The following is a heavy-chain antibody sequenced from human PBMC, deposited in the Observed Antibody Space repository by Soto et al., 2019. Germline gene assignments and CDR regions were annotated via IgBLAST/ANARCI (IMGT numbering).Heavy chain of an antibody. V-gene: IGHV3-48*02. J-gene: IGHJ6*02. CDR3: ARDYCSSTCPEKRYAMDV. Sequence: QPGGSLRLSCVASGFTFSTSSMNWVRQAPGKGLEWVSHITSSSRTIYYADSVKGRFTISRDNAKNSLYLQMNCLRDEDTAVYYCARDYCSSTCPEKRYAMDVWGQGTTVTVSS. CDR2: ITSSSRTI. D-gene: IGHD2-2*01. CDR1: GFTFSTSS.